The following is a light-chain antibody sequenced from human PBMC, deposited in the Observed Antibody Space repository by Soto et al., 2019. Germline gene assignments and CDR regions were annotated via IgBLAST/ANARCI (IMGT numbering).Light chain of an antibody. Sequence: EIVMTQSPASLSVSPGDGATLSCWASQSVASNVAWYQQKPGQGPRLLIHGASTRAAGVPARFSGSGSGTDFPLTIRSLQSEDFAVYFWQQYHNCPPQYTFGQGTKLQIK. CDR3: QQYHNCPPQYT. CDR1: QSVASN. V-gene: IGKV3-15*01. CDR2: GAS. J-gene: IGKJ2*01.